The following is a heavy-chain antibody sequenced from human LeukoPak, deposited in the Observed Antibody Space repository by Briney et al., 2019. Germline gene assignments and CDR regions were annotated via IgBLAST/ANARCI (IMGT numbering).Heavy chain of an antibody. J-gene: IGHJ3*01. CDR3: ARDYGDQGDAFDL. D-gene: IGHD3-10*01. V-gene: IGHV3-21*01. CDR2: ISSSSSYI. CDR1: GITFNSYT. Sequence: GGSLRLSCAASGITFNSYTMNWVRQAPGKGLEWVPSISSSSSYIYYAASVKGRFTISRDNAKNSLYLQMNRLRAEDTAVYYCARDYGDQGDAFDLWGQGTMVTVSS.